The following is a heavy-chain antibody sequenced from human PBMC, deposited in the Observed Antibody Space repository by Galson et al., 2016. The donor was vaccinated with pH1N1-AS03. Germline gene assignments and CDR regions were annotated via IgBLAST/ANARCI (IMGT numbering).Heavy chain of an antibody. CDR3: VRGARSFASGGPDDY. D-gene: IGHD3-10*01. CDR2: ISGTANYV. J-gene: IGHJ4*02. CDR1: GFNFGDHY. V-gene: IGHV3-11*01. Sequence: SLRLSCAGSGFNFGDHYMSWIRQAPGKGLECISYISGTANYVWHAGSVKGRFTMSRDNSNKTLYLQMNSVTADDTAFYYCVRGARSFASGGPDDYWGRGTLVTVSS.